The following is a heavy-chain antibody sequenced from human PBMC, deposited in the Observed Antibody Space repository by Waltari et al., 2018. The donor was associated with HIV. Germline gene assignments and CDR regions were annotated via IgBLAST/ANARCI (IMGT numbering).Heavy chain of an antibody. D-gene: IGHD6-19*01. CDR1: GFTFSSYA. Sequence: EVQLLESGGGLVQPGGSLRLSCAASGFTFSSYAMSWVRQAPGKGLGVVSAISGSGGSTYYADSVKGRFTISRDNSKNTLYLQMNSLTAEDTAVYYCAKAHGSGWYDVDYWGQGTLVTVSS. CDR3: AKAHGSGWYDVDY. J-gene: IGHJ4*02. CDR2: ISGSGGST. V-gene: IGHV3-23*01.